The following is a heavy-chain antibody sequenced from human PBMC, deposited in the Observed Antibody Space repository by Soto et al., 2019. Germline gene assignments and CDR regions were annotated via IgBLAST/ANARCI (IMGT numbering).Heavy chain of an antibody. D-gene: IGHD1-26*01. J-gene: IGHJ6*02. CDR1: GGTFNRHA. CDR3: ARDRWEQAPPRYYYGMDV. CDR2: ISFDGKNK. V-gene: IGHV3-30*04. Sequence: GGSLRLSCAVSGGTFNRHAINWVRHAPGKGLEWVAVISFDGKNKYYGDSVEGRFTVSRENFNNTVYLQMNSLRGEDTAVYFCARDRWEQAPPRYYYGMDVWGQGTTVTVSS.